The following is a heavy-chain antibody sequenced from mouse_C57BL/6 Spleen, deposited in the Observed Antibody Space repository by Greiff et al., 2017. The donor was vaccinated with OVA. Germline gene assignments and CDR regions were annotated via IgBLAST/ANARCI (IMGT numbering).Heavy chain of an antibody. Sequence: VQLQQSGPGLVKPSQSLSLTCSVTGYSITSGYYWNWIRQFPGNKLEWMGYISYDGSNNYNPSLKNRISITRDTSKNQFFLKLNSVTTEDTATYYCARDKSYCAMDYWGQGTSVTVSS. CDR2: ISYDGSN. CDR3: ARDKSYCAMDY. J-gene: IGHJ4*01. CDR1: GYSITSGYY. V-gene: IGHV3-6*01.